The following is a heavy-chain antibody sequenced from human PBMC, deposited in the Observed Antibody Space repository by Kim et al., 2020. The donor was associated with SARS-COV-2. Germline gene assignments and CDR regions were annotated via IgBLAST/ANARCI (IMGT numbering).Heavy chain of an antibody. CDR3: ARGYSLRLDPFDY. Sequence: GGSLRLSGAASGFTFSDYYMSWIRQAPGKGLEWVSYISSSSSYTNYADSVKGRFTISRDNAKNSLYLQMNSLRAEDTAVYYCARGYSLRLDPFDYWGQGTLVTVSS. V-gene: IGHV3-11*05. D-gene: IGHD5-12*01. J-gene: IGHJ4*02. CDR2: ISSSSSYT. CDR1: GFTFSDYY.